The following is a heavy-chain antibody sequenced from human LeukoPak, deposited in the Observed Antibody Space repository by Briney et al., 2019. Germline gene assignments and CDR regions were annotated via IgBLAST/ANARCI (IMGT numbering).Heavy chain of an antibody. V-gene: IGHV3-21*01. J-gene: IGHJ5*02. CDR1: GFTFSSYE. CDR3: ARRRILSSFDP. Sequence: PGGSLRLSCAASGFTFSSYEMNWVRQAPGKGLEWVSSISSSSSYIYYADSVKGRFTISRDNAKNSLYLQMNSLRAEDTAVYYCARRRILSSFDPWGQGTLVTVSS. CDR2: ISSSSSYI.